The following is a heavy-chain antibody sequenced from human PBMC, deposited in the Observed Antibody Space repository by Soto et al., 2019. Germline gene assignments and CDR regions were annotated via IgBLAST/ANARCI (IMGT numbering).Heavy chain of an antibody. J-gene: IGHJ6*02. CDR2: ISSSGSTI. D-gene: IGHD1-26*01. Sequence: GGSLRLSCAASGFTFSDYYMSWIRQAPGKGLEWVSYISSSGSTIYYADSVKGRFTISRDNAKNSLYLQMNSLRAEDTAVYYCARDCIVGATHYYYYGMDVWGQGTTVTVSS. CDR1: GFTFSDYY. V-gene: IGHV3-11*01. CDR3: ARDCIVGATHYYYYGMDV.